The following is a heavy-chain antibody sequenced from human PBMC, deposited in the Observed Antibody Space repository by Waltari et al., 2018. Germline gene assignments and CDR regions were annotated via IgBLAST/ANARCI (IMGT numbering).Heavy chain of an antibody. CDR2: IYHSGST. V-gene: IGHV4-38-2*01. D-gene: IGHD3-10*01. Sequence: QVQLQESGPGLVKPSETLSLTCAVSGYSISSGYYWGWIRQPPGKGLEWIGSIYHSGSTYDNPSLKSRVTISVDTSKNQFSLKLSSVTAADTAVYYCASSVTMVQGVVDYWGQGTLVTVSS. CDR3: ASSVTMVQGVVDY. CDR1: GYSISSGYY. J-gene: IGHJ4*02.